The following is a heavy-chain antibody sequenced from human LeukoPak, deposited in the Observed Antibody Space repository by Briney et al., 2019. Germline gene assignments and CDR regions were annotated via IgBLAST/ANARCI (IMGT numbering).Heavy chain of an antibody. V-gene: IGHV1-24*01. CDR2: FDPEDGET. Sequence: ASGKVSCKVSGYTLTELSMHWVRQAPGKGLEWMGGFDPEDGETIYAQKFQGRVTMTEDTSTDTAYMELSSLRSEDTAVYYCATVTGDCSSTSCRYNWFDPWGQGTLVTVSS. CDR1: GYTLTELS. CDR3: ATVTGDCSSTSCRYNWFDP. J-gene: IGHJ5*02. D-gene: IGHD2-2*01.